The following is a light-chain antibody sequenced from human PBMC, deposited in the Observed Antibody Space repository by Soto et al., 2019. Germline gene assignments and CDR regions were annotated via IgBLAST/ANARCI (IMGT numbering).Light chain of an antibody. J-gene: IGKJ5*01. CDR1: QNVDIY. V-gene: IGKV3-11*01. CDR2: DAS. Sequence: ETVLTQPPATLSLSPGERATLSCRASQNVDIYLAWYQQKPGQAPRLLIYDASNRATGVPPRFSGSGSGTDFTLTISSLEPEDFALYYCQQRRNWPPLTFGQGTRLEIK. CDR3: QQRRNWPPLT.